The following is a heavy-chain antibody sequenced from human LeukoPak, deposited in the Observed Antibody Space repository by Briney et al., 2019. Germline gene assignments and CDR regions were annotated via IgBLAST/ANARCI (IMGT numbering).Heavy chain of an antibody. V-gene: IGHV4-59*08. CDR3: ARAWIRYYGSGSYYNYYFDY. CDR2: IYYSGST. J-gene: IGHJ4*02. Sequence: SETLSLTCTVSGGSISSYYWRWIRQPPGKGLEWIGYIYYSGSTNYNPSLKSRVTISVDTSKNQFSLKLSSVTAADTAVYYCARAWIRYYGSGSYYNYYFDYWGQRTLVTVSS. D-gene: IGHD3-10*01. CDR1: GGSISSYY.